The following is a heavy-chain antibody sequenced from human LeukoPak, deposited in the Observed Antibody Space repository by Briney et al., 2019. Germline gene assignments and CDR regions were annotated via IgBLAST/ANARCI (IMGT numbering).Heavy chain of an antibody. Sequence: GASVKVSCKASGYTFTSYAMHWVRQAPGQRLEWMGWINAGNGNTKYSQEFQGRVTITRDTSTSTVYMELSSLRSEDTAVYYCARESSGWYVYWGQGTLVTVSS. CDR1: GYTFTSYA. J-gene: IGHJ4*02. CDR2: INAGNGNT. V-gene: IGHV1-3*03. D-gene: IGHD6-19*01. CDR3: ARESSGWYVY.